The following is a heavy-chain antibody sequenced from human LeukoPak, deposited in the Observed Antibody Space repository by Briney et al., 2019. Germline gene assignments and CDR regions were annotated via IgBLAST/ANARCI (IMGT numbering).Heavy chain of an antibody. Sequence: GGSLRLSCAASGFTFSTYSMNWVRQAPGKGLEWVSSISSSSNYVHYADSVKGRFTISRDNAKNSLYLQMNSLRAEDTALYYCARENWYKFDYWGQGTLVTVSS. D-gene: IGHD1/OR15-1a*01. CDR1: GFTFSTYS. V-gene: IGHV3-21*01. CDR2: ISSSSNYV. CDR3: ARENWYKFDY. J-gene: IGHJ4*02.